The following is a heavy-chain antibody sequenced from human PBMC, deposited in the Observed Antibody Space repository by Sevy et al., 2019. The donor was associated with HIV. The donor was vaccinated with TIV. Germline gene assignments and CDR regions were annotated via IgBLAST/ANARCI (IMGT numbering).Heavy chain of an antibody. D-gene: IGHD3-22*01. CDR2: ISDSGYST. J-gene: IGHJ4*02. CDR3: AKDFSDVYYYDSSATVDY. V-gene: IGHV3-23*01. CDR1: GIAFSTYA. Sequence: GGSLRLSCAASGIAFSTYAMFWVRQAPGKGLEWVSSISDSGYSTYYADSVKGRFTLSRDNSRNTLDLQMNSLRADDTAVYYCAKDFSDVYYYDSSATVDYWGQGTLVTVSS.